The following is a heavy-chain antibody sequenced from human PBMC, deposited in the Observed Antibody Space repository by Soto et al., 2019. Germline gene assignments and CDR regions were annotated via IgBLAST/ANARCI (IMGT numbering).Heavy chain of an antibody. CDR2: IYYSGTT. CDR3: ARRYCYSPSCPFDY. CDR1: GGSISSGGYY. J-gene: IGHJ4*02. V-gene: IGHV4-39*01. Sequence: SETLSLTCTVSGGSISSGGYYWSWIRQHPGKGLEWIGRIYYSGTTYYNPSLKSRVTISVDTSKNQFSLKLTSVTAADTAVYYCARRYCYSPSCPFDYWGQGTQVTV. D-gene: IGHD2-2*01.